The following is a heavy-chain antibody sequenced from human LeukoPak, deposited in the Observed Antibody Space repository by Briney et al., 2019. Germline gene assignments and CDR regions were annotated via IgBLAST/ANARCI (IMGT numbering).Heavy chain of an antibody. CDR3: ARVALQYYYDSGGYYYLGH. Sequence: ASVKVSCKASGYTFTSYGISWVRQAPGQGLEWMGWISAYNGNTNYAQKLQGRVTMTTDTSTSTAYMELRSLRPDDTAVYYCARVALQYYYDSGGYYYLGHWGQGTLVTVSS. CDR2: ISAYNGNT. J-gene: IGHJ5*02. D-gene: IGHD3-22*01. CDR1: GYTFTSYG. V-gene: IGHV1-18*01.